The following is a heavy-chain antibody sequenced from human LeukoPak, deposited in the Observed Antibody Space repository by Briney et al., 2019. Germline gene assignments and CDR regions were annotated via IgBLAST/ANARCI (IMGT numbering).Heavy chain of an antibody. CDR3: ARVCPQIFGVVITRYYFDY. CDR1: GFTFSSYA. CDR2: ISSNGGRT. Sequence: PGGSLRLPCAASGFTFSSYAMHWVRQAPGKGVEYVSAISSNGGRTYYANSVKGRFTISRDNSKNTLYLQMGSLRAEDMAVYYCARVCPQIFGVVITRYYFDYWGQGTLVTVSS. J-gene: IGHJ4*02. D-gene: IGHD3-3*01. V-gene: IGHV3-64*01.